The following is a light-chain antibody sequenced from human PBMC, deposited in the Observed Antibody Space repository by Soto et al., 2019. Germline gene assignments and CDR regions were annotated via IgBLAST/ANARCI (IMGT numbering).Light chain of an antibody. CDR3: QSYDTRLGGIVV. CDR1: SSNIGAGND. Sequence: QSVLTQPPSVSGAPGQRVTISCTGSSSNIGAGNDVQWYQQLPGTAPKLLIYFNSNRPSGFPDRFSGSKSGTSASLAITGLQAEDEADYYCQSYDTRLGGIVVCGGGTKLTVL. V-gene: IGLV1-40*01. J-gene: IGLJ3*02. CDR2: FNS.